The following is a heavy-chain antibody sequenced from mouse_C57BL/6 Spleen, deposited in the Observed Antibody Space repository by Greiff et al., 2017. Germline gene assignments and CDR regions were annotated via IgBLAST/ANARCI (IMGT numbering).Heavy chain of an antibody. D-gene: IGHD1-1*01. V-gene: IGHV7-3*01. CDR2: IRHKAIGYTS. Sequence: EVPLVESGGGLVQPGGSLSLSCAASGFTFTDYYMRWVRQPPGPALEWFGFIRHKAIGYTSEYSAPVKGRFTISRAPSPSVLYLPMTALSAESSATYYCARFEGSSYDCYFDVWGTGTTVTVSS. CDR3: ARFEGSSYDCYFDV. J-gene: IGHJ1*03. CDR1: GFTFTDYY.